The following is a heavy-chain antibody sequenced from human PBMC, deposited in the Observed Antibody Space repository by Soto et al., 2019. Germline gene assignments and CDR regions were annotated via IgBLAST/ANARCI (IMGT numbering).Heavy chain of an antibody. CDR1: GGSISSGGYY. CDR3: ARQRDGYNYRYFDY. CDR2: IYYSGST. D-gene: IGHD5-12*01. V-gene: IGHV4-31*03. J-gene: IGHJ4*02. Sequence: QVQLQESGPGLVKPSQTLSLTCTISGGSISSGGYYWSWIRQHPGKGLEWIGYIYYSGSTYYNPSLKSRVTIPVDTSKNQFSLKLRSVTAADTAVYYCARQRDGYNYRYFDYWGQGTLVTVSS.